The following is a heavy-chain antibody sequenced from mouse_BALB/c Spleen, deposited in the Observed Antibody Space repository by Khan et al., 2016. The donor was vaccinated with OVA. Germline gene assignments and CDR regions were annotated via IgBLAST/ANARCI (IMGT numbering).Heavy chain of an antibody. CDR3: ARIKNIVATYFDY. J-gene: IGHJ2*01. Sequence: VQLQQSGAELVKAGASVKMSCKASGYTFTSYWMHWVKQRLGQGLEWFAETNPTNGRTYYNEKFKSKATLTVDNSSSTASMLLSGPTFWASEVFYCARIKNIVATYFDYWGEGTTLTVSS. V-gene: IGHV1S81*02. D-gene: IGHD1-1*01. CDR1: GYTFTSYW. CDR2: TNPTNGRT.